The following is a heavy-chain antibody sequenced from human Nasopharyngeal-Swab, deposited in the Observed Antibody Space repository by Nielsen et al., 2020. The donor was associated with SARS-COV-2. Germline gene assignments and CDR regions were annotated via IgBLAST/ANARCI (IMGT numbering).Heavy chain of an antibody. CDR3: TRCGGGCYSGRDY. J-gene: IGHJ4*02. V-gene: IGHV3-73*01. CDR2: IRSKGNTYAT. CDR1: GFTFSDSA. D-gene: IGHD2-15*01. Sequence: GESLKISCAASGFTFSDSAIHWVLQASGKGLEWVGRIRSKGNTYATAYAASVKGRFIIFRDDPTNTAYLQMNSLKTEDTAVYYCTRCGGGCYSGRDYWGQGTLVTVSS.